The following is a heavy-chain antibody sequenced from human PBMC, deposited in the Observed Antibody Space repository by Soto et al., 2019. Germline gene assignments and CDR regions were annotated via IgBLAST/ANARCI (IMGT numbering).Heavy chain of an antibody. CDR3: ACRPERIAEIGWFDP. CDR1: GFTFSSYS. D-gene: IGHD6-13*01. V-gene: IGHV3-48*01. Sequence: EVQLVESGGGLVQPGGSLRLSCAASGFTFSSYSMNWVRQAPGKGLEWVSYISSSSSTIYYADSVKGRFTISRDNAKTTLYLQMNRLRAEDTAVYYCACRPERIAEIGWFDPLGQGTLVTVSS. CDR2: ISSSSSTI. J-gene: IGHJ5*02.